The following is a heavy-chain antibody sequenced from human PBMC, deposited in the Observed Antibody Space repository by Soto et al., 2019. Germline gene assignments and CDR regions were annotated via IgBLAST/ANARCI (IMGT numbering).Heavy chain of an antibody. CDR1: GFTFSSYS. CDR3: ARESPSRGAGWFDP. CDR2: ISSSSSTI. D-gene: IGHD3-10*01. V-gene: IGHV3-48*02. J-gene: IGHJ5*02. Sequence: EVQLVESGGGLVQPGGSLRLSCAASGFTFSSYSMNWVRQAPGKGLEWVSYISSSSSTIYYADSVKGRFTISRDNAKNSLYLQMNSPRDEDTAVYYCARESPSRGAGWFDPWGQGTLVTVSS.